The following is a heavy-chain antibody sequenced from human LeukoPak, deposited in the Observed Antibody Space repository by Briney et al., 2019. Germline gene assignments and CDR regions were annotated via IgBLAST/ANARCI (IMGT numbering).Heavy chain of an antibody. D-gene: IGHD2-2*01. CDR2: VSSRSDYI. CDR3: AREGFGYCSSTSCLNWFDP. J-gene: IGHJ5*02. CDR1: GFTFSSYS. Sequence: GGSLRLSCAASGFTFSSYSMNWVRQAPGKGLEWVSYVSSRSDYIYYADSVKGRFTISRDNAKNSLYLQMNSLRAEDTAVYYCAREGFGYCSSTSCLNWFDPWGQGTLVTVSS. V-gene: IGHV3-21*01.